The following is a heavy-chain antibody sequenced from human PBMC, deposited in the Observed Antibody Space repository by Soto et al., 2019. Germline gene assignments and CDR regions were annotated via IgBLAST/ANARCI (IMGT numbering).Heavy chain of an antibody. CDR3: ARGRYYDFWSGYYTRGIGAHDAFDI. Sequence: ASVKVSCKASGYTFTSYDINWVRQATGQGLEWMGWMNPNSGNTGYAQKFQGRVTMTRNTSISTAYMELSSLRSEDTAVYYCARGRYYDFWSGYYTRGIGAHDAFDIWGQGTMATVSS. V-gene: IGHV1-8*01. J-gene: IGHJ3*02. D-gene: IGHD3-3*01. CDR1: GYTFTSYD. CDR2: MNPNSGNT.